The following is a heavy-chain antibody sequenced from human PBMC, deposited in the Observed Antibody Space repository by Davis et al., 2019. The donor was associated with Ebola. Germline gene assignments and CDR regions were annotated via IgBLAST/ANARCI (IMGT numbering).Heavy chain of an antibody. CDR3: TTPGGQDSGYDVFDI. V-gene: IGHV1-46*03. Sequence: GGSLRLSCAASGFTFSSYGMHWVRQAPGQGLEWMGMINPNDGRTIYAQKFQGRVTVTRDTSTTTVYMDLSSLRSEDTALYYCTTPGGQDSGYDVFDIWGQGTMVTVSS. CDR1: GFTFSSYG. D-gene: IGHD5-12*01. CDR2: INPNDGRT. J-gene: IGHJ3*02.